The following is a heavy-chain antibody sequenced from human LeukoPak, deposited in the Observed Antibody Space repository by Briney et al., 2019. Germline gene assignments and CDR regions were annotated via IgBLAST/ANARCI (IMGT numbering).Heavy chain of an antibody. CDR3: AKGPDFWSGYYPDY. J-gene: IGHJ4*02. V-gene: IGHV3-23*01. Sequence: PGGSLRLSCAASGFTFSSYAMSWVRQAPGKGLEWVSAISGSGGSKYYADSVKGRFTISRDNSKNTLYLQMNSLRAEDTAVYYCAKGPDFWSGYYPDYWGQGTLVTVSS. CDR1: GFTFSSYA. D-gene: IGHD3-3*01. CDR2: ISGSGGSK.